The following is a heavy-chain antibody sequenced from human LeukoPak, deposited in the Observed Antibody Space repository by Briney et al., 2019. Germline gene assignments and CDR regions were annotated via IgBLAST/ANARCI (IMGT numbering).Heavy chain of an antibody. CDR1: GFTFSSYA. Sequence: GGSLRLSCAASGFTFSSYAMSWDRQAPGKGLEWVSSISSSSNYIYYADSVKGRFTISRDNAKNSLYLQMDSLRAEDTAVYYCARGNYYCGGDCYTAEYFQHWGQGTLVTVSS. D-gene: IGHD2-21*02. J-gene: IGHJ1*01. CDR3: ARGNYYCGGDCYTAEYFQH. CDR2: ISSSSNYI. V-gene: IGHV3-21*01.